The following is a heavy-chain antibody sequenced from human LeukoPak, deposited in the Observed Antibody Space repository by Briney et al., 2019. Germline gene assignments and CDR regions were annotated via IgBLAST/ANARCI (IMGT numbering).Heavy chain of an antibody. Sequence: GESPQISCQGSGSTFTSYWIGWVRQLPGKGLERMGIIYPGDSDTRYSPSFQGQVTISADKSISTAYLQWSSLKASDTAMYYCARREYSSSSDYWGQGTLVTVSS. CDR2: IYPGDSDT. CDR3: ARREYSSSSDY. V-gene: IGHV5-51*01. J-gene: IGHJ4*02. D-gene: IGHD6-6*01. CDR1: GSTFTSYW.